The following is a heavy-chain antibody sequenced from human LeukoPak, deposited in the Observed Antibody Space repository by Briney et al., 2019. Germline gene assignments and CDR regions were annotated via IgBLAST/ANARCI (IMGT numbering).Heavy chain of an antibody. CDR1: GGSFSSYS. CDR2: IIEKGNA. Sequence: SETLSLTCALYGGSFSSYSWSWTWIRQTPEKGLEWIGEIIEKGNANYNPSLESRVTIDLGTSKNQFSLKLTSMTAADTAMYYCARGYYPPRWYFDLWGRGTLVTVSS. D-gene: IGHD3-10*01. CDR3: ARGYYPPRWYFDL. V-gene: IGHV4-34*01. J-gene: IGHJ2*01.